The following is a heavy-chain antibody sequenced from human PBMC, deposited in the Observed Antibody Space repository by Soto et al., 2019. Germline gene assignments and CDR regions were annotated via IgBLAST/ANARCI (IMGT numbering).Heavy chain of an antibody. V-gene: IGHV3-23*01. Sequence: GGSLSLSCAASGLTFSIYARSWVRQAPGKGLEWVSAISGSGGSTYYADSVKGRFTISRDNSKNTLYLQMNSLRAEDTAVYYRAKDRVVPPVWGQGTTVTVSS. CDR2: ISGSGGST. CDR3: AKDRVVPPV. J-gene: IGHJ6*02. CDR1: GLTFSIYA. D-gene: IGHD2-2*01.